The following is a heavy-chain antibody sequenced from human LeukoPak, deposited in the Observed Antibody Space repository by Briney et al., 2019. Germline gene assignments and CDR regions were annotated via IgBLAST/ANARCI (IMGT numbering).Heavy chain of an antibody. CDR1: GGSFSGYY. CDR2: INHSGST. J-gene: IGHJ4*02. V-gene: IGHV4-34*01. CDR3: ARADSSGWYQFDY. Sequence: PSETLSLTCAAYGGSFSGYYWSWIRQPPGKGLEWIGEINHSGSTNYNPSLKSRVTISVDTSKNQFSLKLSSVTAADTAVYYCARADSSGWYQFDYWGQGTLVTVSS. D-gene: IGHD6-19*01.